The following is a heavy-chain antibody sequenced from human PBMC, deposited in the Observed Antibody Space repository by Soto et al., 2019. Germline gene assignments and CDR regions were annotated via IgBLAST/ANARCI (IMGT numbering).Heavy chain of an antibody. CDR1: GGTFSSYA. J-gene: IGHJ3*02. D-gene: IGHD6-13*01. CDR3: ARSWAAACTTGDAFAI. CDR2: IIPIFGTA. V-gene: IGHV1-69*01. Sequence: QVQLVQSGAEVKKPGSSVKVSCKASGGTFSSYAISWVRQAPGQGLEWMGGIIPIFGTANYAQKFQGRVTITADESTSTADMELSTLRSEDTAVYYCARSWAAACTTGDAFAIWGQETMVTVSS.